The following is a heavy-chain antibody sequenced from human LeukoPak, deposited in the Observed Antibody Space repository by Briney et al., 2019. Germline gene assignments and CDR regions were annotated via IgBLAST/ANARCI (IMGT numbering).Heavy chain of an antibody. D-gene: IGHD6-13*01. Sequence: PSETLSLTCAVYGGSFSGYYWSWIRQPPGKGLEWIGEINHSGSTNYNPSLKSRVTISVDTSKNQFSLKLSSVTAADTAVYYCAIGIAAASDYWGQATLVTVSS. CDR1: GGSFSGYY. V-gene: IGHV4-34*01. CDR3: AIGIAAASDY. CDR2: INHSGST. J-gene: IGHJ4*02.